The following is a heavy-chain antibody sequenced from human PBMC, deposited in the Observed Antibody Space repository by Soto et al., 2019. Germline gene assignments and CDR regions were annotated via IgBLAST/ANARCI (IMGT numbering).Heavy chain of an antibody. D-gene: IGHD6-13*01. J-gene: IGHJ6*02. CDR3: AREMIAAAGAYYYYYGMDV. V-gene: IGHV1-18*01. CDR1: GYTFTSYG. CDR2: ISAYNGNT. Sequence: QVQLVQSGAEVKKPGASVKVSCKASGYTFTSYGISWVRQAPGQGLEWMGWISAYNGNTNYAQKLQGRVTMTTDTSTSTAYVELRSLRSDDTAVYYCAREMIAAAGAYYYYYGMDVWGQGTTVTVSS.